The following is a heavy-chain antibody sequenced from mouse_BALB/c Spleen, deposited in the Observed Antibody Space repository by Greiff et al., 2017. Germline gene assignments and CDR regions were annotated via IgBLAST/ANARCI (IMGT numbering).Heavy chain of an antibody. J-gene: IGHJ2*01. D-gene: IGHD3-1*01. CDR3: AKDSSGSYYFDY. CDR2: IWAGGST. Sequence: VHLVESGPGLVAPSQSLSITCTVSGFSLTSYGVHWVRQPPGKGLEWLGVIWAGGSTNYNSALMSRLSISKDNSKGQVFLKMNSLQTDDTAMYYCAKDSSGSYYFDYWGQGTTLTVSS. CDR1: GFSLTSYG. V-gene: IGHV2-9*02.